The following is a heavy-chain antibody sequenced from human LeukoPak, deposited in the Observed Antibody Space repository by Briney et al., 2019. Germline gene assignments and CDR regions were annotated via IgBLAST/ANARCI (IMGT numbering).Heavy chain of an antibody. CDR2: ISSNGGST. CDR1: GFTFNNYA. D-gene: IGHD3-22*01. J-gene: IGHJ4*02. CDR3: VKDGYDSSGYYSFDY. Sequence: GGSLRLSCAASGFTFNNYAMHWVRQAPGKGLEYVSAISSNGGSTYYADSVKGRFTISRDNSKNTLYLQMSSLRAEDTAVYYCVKDGYDSSGYYSFDYWGQGTLVTVSS. V-gene: IGHV3-64D*06.